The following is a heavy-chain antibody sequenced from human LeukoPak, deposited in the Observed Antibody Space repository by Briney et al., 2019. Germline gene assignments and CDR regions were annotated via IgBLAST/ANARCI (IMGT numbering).Heavy chain of an antibody. J-gene: IGHJ4*02. CDR2: IQYDGSNK. D-gene: IGHD3-22*01. V-gene: IGHV3-30*02. CDR3: AKAYYDSSGYAYFDY. CDR1: GFTFSSYG. Sequence: PGGSLRLSCAASGFTFSSYGMHWVRQAPGKGLEWVAFIQYDGSNKYYADSVKGRFTISRDNSKNTLYLQMNSLRAEDTAVYYCAKAYYDSSGYAYFDYWGQGTLVTVSS.